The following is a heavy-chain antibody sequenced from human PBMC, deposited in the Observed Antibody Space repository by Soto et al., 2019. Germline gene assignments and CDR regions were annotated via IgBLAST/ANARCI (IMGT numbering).Heavy chain of an antibody. CDR3: AWSRRGVIQK. CDR1: GGSFSDYY. V-gene: IGHV4-34*01. D-gene: IGHD3-10*01. Sequence: QVQLQQWGAGLLKPSETLSLTCAVFGGSFSDYYWSWIRQPPGKGREWIGEINHSGSSNYNPSLKSRVTISVDTSKKQFSLKLSSVTAADTAGYYCAWSRRGVIQKWGQGTLVTVSS. J-gene: IGHJ4*02. CDR2: INHSGSS.